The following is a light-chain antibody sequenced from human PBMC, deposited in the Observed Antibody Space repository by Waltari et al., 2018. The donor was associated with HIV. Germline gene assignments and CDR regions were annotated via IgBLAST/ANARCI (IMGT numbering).Light chain of an antibody. CDR2: LNSDGRH. J-gene: IGLJ2*01. V-gene: IGLV4-69*01. CDR1: RGHINYV. CDR3: QTWGTGIQV. Sequence: QVVLTQPPSASASLGASVKLTCTLSRGHINYVIAWHQQQPKKGPRFLMKLNSDGRHSKGDGIPDRFSGSSSGAERYLTISSLQSEDEGDYFCQTWGTGIQVFGGGTRLTVL.